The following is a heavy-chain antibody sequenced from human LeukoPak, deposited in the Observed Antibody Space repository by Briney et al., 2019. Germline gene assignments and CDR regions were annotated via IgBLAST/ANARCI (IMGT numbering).Heavy chain of an antibody. CDR2: LSGSGGST. Sequence: GGSLRLSCAASGFTFSSFAMSWVRQAPGKGLEWVSTLSGSGGSTYYPGSVKGRFTISRDNSKNTVYLQMSSLRADDTAVYYCAKESLADSSFDYWGQGTLVTVSS. CDR3: AKESLADSSFDY. V-gene: IGHV3-23*01. D-gene: IGHD3-16*01. CDR1: GFTFSSFA. J-gene: IGHJ4*02.